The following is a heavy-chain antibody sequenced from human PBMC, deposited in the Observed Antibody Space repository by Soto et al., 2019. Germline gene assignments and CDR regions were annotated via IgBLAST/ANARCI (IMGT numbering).Heavy chain of an antibody. D-gene: IGHD3-22*01. CDR1: GFTFSSYE. Sequence: LRLSCAASGFTFSSYEMNWVRQAPGKGLEWVSYISSSGSTIYYADSVKGRFTISRDNAKNSLYLQMNSLRAEDTAVYYCARTQSYYYDSSGYYDAFDIWGQGTMVTVSS. CDR3: ARTQSYYYDSSGYYDAFDI. J-gene: IGHJ3*02. CDR2: ISSSGSTI. V-gene: IGHV3-48*03.